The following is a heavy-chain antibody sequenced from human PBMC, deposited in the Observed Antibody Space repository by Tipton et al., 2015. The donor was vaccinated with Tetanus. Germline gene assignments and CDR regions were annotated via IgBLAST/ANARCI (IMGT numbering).Heavy chain of an antibody. CDR3: AIVEAVVTSSVDNWFDP. CDR2: MNPNSGNT. V-gene: IGHV1-8*01. CDR1: GYTLTSYD. D-gene: IGHD2-21*02. Sequence: QLVQSGAEVKKPGASVKVSCKASGYTLTSYDINWVRQATGQGLEWMGWMNPNSGNTGSAQKFQGRVTMTSNTSISTDYMELSSLSLEYTAVYFSAIVEAVVTSSVDNWFDPWGQGSLVPVSS. J-gene: IGHJ5*02.